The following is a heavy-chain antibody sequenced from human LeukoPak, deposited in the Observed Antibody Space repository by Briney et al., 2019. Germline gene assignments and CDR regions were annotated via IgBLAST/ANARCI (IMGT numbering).Heavy chain of an antibody. CDR1: GFTFSNYN. J-gene: IGHJ3*02. D-gene: IGHD4-17*01. CDR2: ISSSSSYI. Sequence: GGSVRLSCAASGFTFSNYNMNWVRQAPGKGLEWVSSISSSSSYIYYADSVKGRFTISRDNSKNTLYLQMNSLRAEDTAVYYCAKSPYGDYVLDAFDIWGQGTMVTVSS. V-gene: IGHV3-21*01. CDR3: AKSPYGDYVLDAFDI.